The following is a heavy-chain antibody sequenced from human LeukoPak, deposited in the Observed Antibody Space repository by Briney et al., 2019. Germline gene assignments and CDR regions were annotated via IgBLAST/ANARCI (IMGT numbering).Heavy chain of an antibody. Sequence: GGSLRLSCAASGFTVDSNYLSWVRQAPGKGLEWVSGISNNGVSTYYADSVKGRFTISRDNSKNTLYLQMNSLRGDDTAVYYCANPSSGWYFGDYWGQGTLVTVSS. D-gene: IGHD6-19*01. J-gene: IGHJ4*02. V-gene: IGHV3-23*01. CDR1: GFTVDSNY. CDR2: ISNNGVST. CDR3: ANPSSGWYFGDY.